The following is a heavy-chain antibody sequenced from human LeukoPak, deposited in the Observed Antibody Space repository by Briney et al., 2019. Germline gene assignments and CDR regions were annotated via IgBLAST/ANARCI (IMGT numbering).Heavy chain of an antibody. V-gene: IGHV3-33*01. CDR3: ARGGYYDSRADWFDP. CDR2: IWYDGSNK. CDR1: GFTFSSYG. D-gene: IGHD3-22*01. Sequence: PGGSLRLSCAASGFTFSSYGMHWVRQAPGKGLEWVAVIWYDGSNKYYADSVKGRFTISRDNSKNTLYLQMNSLRAEDTAVYYCARGGYYDSRADWFDPWGQGTLVTVSS. J-gene: IGHJ5*02.